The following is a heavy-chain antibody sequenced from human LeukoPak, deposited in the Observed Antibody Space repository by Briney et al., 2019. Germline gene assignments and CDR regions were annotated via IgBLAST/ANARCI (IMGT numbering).Heavy chain of an antibody. CDR3: ARDSRSSGFHFDY. V-gene: IGHV1-2*02. CDR1: GYTFTAYY. J-gene: IGHJ4*02. Sequence: ASVKVSCKASGYTFTAYYIHWVRQAPGQGLEWMGWINPNSGATNYAQKFQGRFTMTRDTSISTAYMELSSLRYDDTAFYYCARDSRSSGFHFDYWGQGTLVTVSS. CDR2: INPNSGAT. D-gene: IGHD6-6*01.